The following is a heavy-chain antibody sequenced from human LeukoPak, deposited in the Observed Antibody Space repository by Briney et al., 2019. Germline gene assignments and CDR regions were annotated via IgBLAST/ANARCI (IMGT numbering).Heavy chain of an antibody. J-gene: IGHJ4*02. Sequence: PGRSLRLSCAASGFTLSTYGMHWVRQAPGTGLEWVAVIWRDGYNKYYADSVRGRFTISRDNSKNTLYLQMNSLRVEDTALYYCARGIYGFWGQGTLVTVSS. V-gene: IGHV3-33*01. CDR1: GFTLSTYG. CDR3: ARGIYGF. D-gene: IGHD3-10*01. CDR2: IWRDGYNK.